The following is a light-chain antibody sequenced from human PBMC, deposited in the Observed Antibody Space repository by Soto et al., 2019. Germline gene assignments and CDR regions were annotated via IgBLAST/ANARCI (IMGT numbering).Light chain of an antibody. J-gene: IGKJ2*01. CDR3: QQSYSTPS. Sequence: DIQMTQSPSSLSASVGDRVTITCRASQSISSYLNWYQQKPGKSPKLLIYAASTLQSGVPSRFSGSGSATDFTLTISSLQPEDFATYYCQQSYSTPSFGQGTKLETK. V-gene: IGKV1-39*01. CDR1: QSISSY. CDR2: AAS.